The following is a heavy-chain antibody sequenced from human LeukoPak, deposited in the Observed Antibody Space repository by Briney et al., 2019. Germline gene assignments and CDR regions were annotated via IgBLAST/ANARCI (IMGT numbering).Heavy chain of an antibody. D-gene: IGHD4-17*01. J-gene: IGHJ4*02. CDR2: ISGSGGST. CDR1: GFTFSSYA. CDR3: ARAPYGSMTTQDY. Sequence: GGSLRLSCAASGFTFSSYAMSWVRQAPGKGLEWVSAISGSGGSTYYADSVKGRFTISRDNSKNTLYLQMNSLRAEDTAVYYCARAPYGSMTTQDYWGQGTLVTVSS. V-gene: IGHV3-23*01.